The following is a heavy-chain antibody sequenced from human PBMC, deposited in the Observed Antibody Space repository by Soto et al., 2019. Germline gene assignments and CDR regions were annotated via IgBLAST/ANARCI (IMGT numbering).Heavy chain of an antibody. Sequence: PGGSLRLSCAASGFTFSSYAMSWVRQAPGKGLEWVSAISGSGGSTYYADSVKGRFTISRDNSKNTLYLQMNSLRAEDTAVYYCAKDIRIVRTLAPFDYWGQGTLVTVSS. J-gene: IGHJ4*02. CDR3: AKDIRIVRTLAPFDY. D-gene: IGHD3-22*01. CDR2: ISGSGGST. CDR1: GFTFSSYA. V-gene: IGHV3-23*01.